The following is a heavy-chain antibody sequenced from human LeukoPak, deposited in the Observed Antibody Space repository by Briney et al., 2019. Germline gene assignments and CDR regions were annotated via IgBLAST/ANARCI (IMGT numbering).Heavy chain of an antibody. Sequence: GGSLGLSCAVSGFPFSLFGMDGVRQAPGKGLEWVGRIKSKTDGGTTDYAAPVKARFTISRDDSKNTLYLQMNSLKTEDTAVYYCTTPVTYYDILTGSYYFDYWGQGTLVTVSS. CDR2: IKSKTDGGTT. V-gene: IGHV3-15*01. CDR3: TTPVTYYDILTGSYYFDY. J-gene: IGHJ4*02. CDR1: GFPFSLFG. D-gene: IGHD3-9*01.